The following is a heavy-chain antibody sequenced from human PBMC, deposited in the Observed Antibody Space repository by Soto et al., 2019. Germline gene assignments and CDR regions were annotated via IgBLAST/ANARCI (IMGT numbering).Heavy chain of an antibody. J-gene: IGHJ5*02. Sequence: GASVKVSCKASGYTFTGYYMHWVRQAPGQGLEWMGWINPNSGGTNYAQKFQGRVTMTRDTSISTAYMELSRLRSDDTAVYYCARDTGPNWTAPQGGVDPWGQGTLVTVSS. CDR1: GYTFTGYY. V-gene: IGHV1-2*02. CDR2: INPNSGGT. CDR3: ARDTGPNWTAPQGGVDP. D-gene: IGHD1-1*01.